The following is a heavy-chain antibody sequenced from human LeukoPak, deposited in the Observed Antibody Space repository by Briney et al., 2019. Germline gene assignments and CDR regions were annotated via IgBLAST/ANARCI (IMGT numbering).Heavy chain of an antibody. Sequence: SETLSLTCAVYGGSLSGYYWSWIRQPPGKGLEWIGEINHSGSTNYNPSLKSRVTISVDTSKNQFSLKLSSVTAADTAVYYCARRGPPYSSGWYRFSFYGYWGQGTLVTVSS. D-gene: IGHD6-19*01. CDR3: ARRGPPYSSGWYRFSFYGY. CDR1: GGSLSGYY. CDR2: INHSGST. V-gene: IGHV4-34*01. J-gene: IGHJ4*02.